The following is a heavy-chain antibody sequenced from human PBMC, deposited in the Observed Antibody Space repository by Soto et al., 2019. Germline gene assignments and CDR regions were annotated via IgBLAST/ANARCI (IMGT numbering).Heavy chain of an antibody. J-gene: IGHJ6*02. V-gene: IGHV1-69*13. CDR2: IIPIFGTA. CDR1: GGTFSSYA. D-gene: IGHD2-2*01. Sequence: ASVKVSCKASGGTFSSYAISWVRQAPGQGLEWMGGIIPIFGTANYAQKFQGRVTITADESTSTAYMELSSLRSEDTAMYYCARHGIVVVPAASGHTGYYYYGMDVWGQGTTVTVSS. CDR3: ARHGIVVVPAASGHTGYYYYGMDV.